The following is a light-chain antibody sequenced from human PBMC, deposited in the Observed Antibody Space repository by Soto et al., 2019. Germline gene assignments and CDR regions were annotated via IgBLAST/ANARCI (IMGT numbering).Light chain of an antibody. CDR3: QQHNSCPVT. V-gene: IGKV1-9*01. CDR2: AAS. Sequence: DIPLTQSPSFLSASVGDRVTITCRASQGISSYLAWYQQKPGKAPKLLIYAASTLQSGVPSRFSGSGSGTEFTLTISSLQPVDCATYYCQQHNSCPVTFGPGTKVDIK. CDR1: QGISSY. J-gene: IGKJ3*01.